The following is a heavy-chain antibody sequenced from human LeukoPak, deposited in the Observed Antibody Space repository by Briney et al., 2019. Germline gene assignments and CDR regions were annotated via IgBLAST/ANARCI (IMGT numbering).Heavy chain of an antibody. CDR1: GFTFSSYG. Sequence: QPWGVLRLSCAASGFTFSSYGMHWVRQAPGKGLEWVAIIWYDGSNKYYADSVKGRFTISRDNAKNSLYLQMNSLRAEDTAVYYCARDLRSYLGTPTPWGQGTLVTVSS. D-gene: IGHD3-16*01. V-gene: IGHV3-33*01. CDR3: ARDLRSYLGTPTP. J-gene: IGHJ4*02. CDR2: IWYDGSNK.